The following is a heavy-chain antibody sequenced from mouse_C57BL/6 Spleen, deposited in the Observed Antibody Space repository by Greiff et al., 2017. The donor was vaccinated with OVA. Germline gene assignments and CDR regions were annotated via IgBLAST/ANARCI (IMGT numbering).Heavy chain of an antibody. D-gene: IGHD1-1*01. Sequence: EVKLQESGGGLVQPGGSLKLSCAASGFTFSDYYMYWVRQTPEKRLEWVAYISNGGGSTYYPDTVKGLFTISRDNAKNTLYLQMSRLKSEDTAMYYCARRGDYYGSSYAMDYWGQGTSVTVSS. V-gene: IGHV5-12*01. CDR3: ARRGDYYGSSYAMDY. CDR1: GFTFSDYY. CDR2: ISNGGGST. J-gene: IGHJ4*01.